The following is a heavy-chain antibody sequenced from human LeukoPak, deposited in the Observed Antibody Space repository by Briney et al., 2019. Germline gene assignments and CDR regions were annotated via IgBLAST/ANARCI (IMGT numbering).Heavy chain of an antibody. CDR1: GYSISSGYY. D-gene: IGHD3-22*01. Sequence: SETLSLTCAVSGYSISSGYYWGWIRQPPGKGLEWIGSIYHSGSTNYNPSLKSRVTISVDTSKNQFSLKLSSVTAADTAVYYCARGGQRTYYYDSSGYHFHYWGQGTLVTVSS. V-gene: IGHV4-38-2*01. CDR2: IYHSGST. CDR3: ARGGQRTYYYDSSGYHFHY. J-gene: IGHJ4*02.